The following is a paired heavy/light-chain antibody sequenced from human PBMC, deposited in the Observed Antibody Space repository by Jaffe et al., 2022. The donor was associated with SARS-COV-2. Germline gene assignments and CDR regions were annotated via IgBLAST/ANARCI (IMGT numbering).Heavy chain of an antibody. V-gene: IGHV3-15*01. CDR1: GFSFNNAW. J-gene: IGHJ6*03. D-gene: IGHD3-10*01. Sequence: EVQLVESGGGLVKPGGSLRLSCAAFGFSFNNAWMTWVRQAPGKGLEWVGRSKRRSDGGTTEYAAPVKGRFTISRDDSKDTLYLHMNSLKTEDTAVYYCTTGQDSGTYYNYYYYYYMDVWGKGTTVTVSS. CDR3: TTGQDSGTYYNYYYYYYMDV. CDR2: SKRRSDGGTT.
Light chain of an antibody. V-gene: IGLV3-1*01. CDR2: QED. J-gene: IGLJ2*01. Sequence: SYELTQPPSVSVSPGQTARITCSGDKVGDNFPSWYQQKPGQSPVLVIYQEDKRPSGIPERFSGSNSGNTATLTISGTQAMDEADYYCQAWDSSSVVFGGGTKLTVL. CDR1: KVGDNF. CDR3: QAWDSSSVV.